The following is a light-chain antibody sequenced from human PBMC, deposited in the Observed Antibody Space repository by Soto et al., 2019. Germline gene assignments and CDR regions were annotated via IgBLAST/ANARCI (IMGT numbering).Light chain of an antibody. CDR2: AAS. CDR1: QSICSY. CDR3: QQSYSIPPT. Sequence: DIQMTQSPSSLSASVGDRVAITCRARQSICSYLNWYRQKPGKAPELLIYAASSLQSGVPSRFSGSGSGTDFTLTISSLQPEDSATYDCQQSYSIPPTFGPGTKVDIK. J-gene: IGKJ3*01. V-gene: IGKV1-39*01.